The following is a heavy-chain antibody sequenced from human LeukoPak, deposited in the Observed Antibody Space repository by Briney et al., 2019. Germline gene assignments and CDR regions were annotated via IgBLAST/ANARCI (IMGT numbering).Heavy chain of an antibody. J-gene: IGHJ4*02. Sequence: GGSLRLSCAASGFTFSGYTMNWVRQAPGEGLEWVSSVSSRGSDIYYADSVKGRFAISRDNAKNSLFLQMNNLRADDTALYYCARGVTAGDYWGQGTLVTVSS. V-gene: IGHV3-21*01. CDR3: ARGVTAGDY. D-gene: IGHD2-21*02. CDR2: VSSRGSDI. CDR1: GFTFSGYT.